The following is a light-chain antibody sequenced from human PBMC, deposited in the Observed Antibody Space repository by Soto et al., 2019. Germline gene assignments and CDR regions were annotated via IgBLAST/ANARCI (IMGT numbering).Light chain of an antibody. CDR2: GAS. CDR3: QQRSSWPPL. Sequence: EVVLTQSPGTLSLSPGERATLSCRASQSVSSRYLVWYQQKPGQSPRLLIHGASNRATGIPARFSGSGSETDFTLTISSLEPEDFAVYYCQQRSSWPPLFGQGTRLEIK. V-gene: IGKV3-11*01. J-gene: IGKJ5*01. CDR1: QSVSSRY.